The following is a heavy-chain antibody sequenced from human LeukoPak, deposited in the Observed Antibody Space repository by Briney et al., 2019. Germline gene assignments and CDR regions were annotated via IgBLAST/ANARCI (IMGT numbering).Heavy chain of an antibody. J-gene: IGHJ3*02. Sequence: PSETLSLTCTVSGGSISSYYWSWIRQPPGKGLEWIGYIYYSGSTNYNPSLKSRVTISVDTSKNQFSLKLSSVTAADTAVYYCARVETGDAFDIWGQGTMVTVSS. D-gene: IGHD7-27*01. CDR1: GGSISSYY. CDR3: ARVETGDAFDI. V-gene: IGHV4-59*01. CDR2: IYYSGST.